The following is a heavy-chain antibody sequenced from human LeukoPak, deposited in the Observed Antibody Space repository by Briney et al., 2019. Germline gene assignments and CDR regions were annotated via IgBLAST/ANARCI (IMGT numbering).Heavy chain of an antibody. J-gene: IGHJ3*02. CDR1: GYTFTSYG. CDR3: ARCSRYYYGSGSYYNSGDAFDI. D-gene: IGHD3-10*01. Sequence: ASVKVSCKASGYTFTSYGISWVRQAPGQGLEWMGWISAYNGNTNYAQKLQGRVTMTTDTSTSTAYMELRSLRSDDTAVYYCARCSRYYYGSGSYYNSGDAFDIWGQGTMVTVSS. V-gene: IGHV1-18*04. CDR2: ISAYNGNT.